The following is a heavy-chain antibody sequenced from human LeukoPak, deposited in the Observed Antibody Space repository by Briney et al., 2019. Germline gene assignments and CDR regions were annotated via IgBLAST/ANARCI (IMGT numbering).Heavy chain of an antibody. D-gene: IGHD2-2*01. CDR3: AKVGYCSNNCFRTHDY. J-gene: IGHJ4*02. CDR1: GFSFSVSV. Sequence: GGSLRLSCVASGFSFSVSVMSWVRQAPGKGLEWVSAVSADAAVTYYAASVKGRFTISRDNSKSTVYLQMNSLRAEDTTTYYCAKVGYCSNNCFRTHDYWGQGALVTVSS. CDR2: VSADAAVT. V-gene: IGHV3-23*01.